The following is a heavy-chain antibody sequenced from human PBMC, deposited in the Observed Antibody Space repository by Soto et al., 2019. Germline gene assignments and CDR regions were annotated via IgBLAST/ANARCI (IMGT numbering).Heavy chain of an antibody. Sequence: TLKESGPTLVKPTQPLTLTCSFSGFSLSTSGVGVGWIRQPPGKALEWLALIYWSGDEHYRPSLKTRLSITKETSKNQVVLTMTNMDPVDKATDYCARGLAARPVFAFEIWGKGRVVTVSS. V-gene: IGHV2-5*01. J-gene: IGHJ3*02. CDR1: GFSLSTSGVG. D-gene: IGHD6-6*01. CDR3: ARGLAARPVFAFEI. CDR2: IYWSGDE.